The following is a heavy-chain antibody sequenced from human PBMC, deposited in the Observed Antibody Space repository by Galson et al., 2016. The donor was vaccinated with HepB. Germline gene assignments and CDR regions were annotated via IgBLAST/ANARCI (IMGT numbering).Heavy chain of an antibody. CDR1: GFNFSDYA. CDR3: VKSGSYSIYYYMDV. V-gene: IGHV3-23*01. J-gene: IGHJ6*03. D-gene: IGHD3-10*01. Sequence: SLRLSCAASGFNFSDYAMSWVRQAPGKGLQWVAGISGSGGTTYYIDSVKGRLTISRDNSQSTLFLQMNSLRVGDTARYFCVKSGSYSIYYYMDVWAKGTTVIVSS. CDR2: ISGSGGTT.